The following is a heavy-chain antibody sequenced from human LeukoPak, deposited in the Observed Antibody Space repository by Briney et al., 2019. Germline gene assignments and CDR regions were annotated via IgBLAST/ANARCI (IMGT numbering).Heavy chain of an antibody. D-gene: IGHD3-22*01. CDR3: ARGRRYYYDSSGYWSAPGHYQSPGQLDY. J-gene: IGHJ4*02. CDR2: INHSGST. Sequence: PSETLSLTCAVYGGSFSGYYWSWIRQPPGKGLEWIGEINHSGSTNYNPSLKSRVTISVDTSKNQFSPKLSSVTAADTAVYYCARGRRYYYDSSGYWSAPGHYQSPGQLDYWGQGTLVTVSS. V-gene: IGHV4-34*01. CDR1: GGSFSGYY.